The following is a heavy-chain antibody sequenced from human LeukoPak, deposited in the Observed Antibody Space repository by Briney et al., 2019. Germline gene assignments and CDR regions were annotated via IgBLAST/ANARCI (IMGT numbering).Heavy chain of an antibody. CDR2: INSEGSST. V-gene: IGHV3-74*01. J-gene: IGHJ4*02. D-gene: IGHD4-11*01. CDR3: AKGGSKAPDY. CDR1: GLSFSSYW. Sequence: EGSLRLSCAASGLSFSSYWMHWVRQAPGKGLVWVSRINSEGSSTSYADSVKGRFTISRDNAKNTLYLQMNSLRAEDTAVYYCAKGGSKAPDYWGQGTLVTVSS.